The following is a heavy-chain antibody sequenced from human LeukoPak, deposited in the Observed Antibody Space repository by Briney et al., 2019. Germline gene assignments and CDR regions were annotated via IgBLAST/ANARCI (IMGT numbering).Heavy chain of an antibody. Sequence: GGSLRLSCAASGFAFGNYMMHWVRQAPGKGLEWVSHISWDRSNIHYAGSIKVRFTFSRDNSKNSLYLQMHSLRTEDTALYYCVKDRAGYTGFDYWGQGTLVTVSS. D-gene: IGHD5-12*01. CDR2: ISWDRSNI. V-gene: IGHV3-43*01. J-gene: IGHJ4*02. CDR1: GFAFGNYM. CDR3: VKDRAGYTGFDY.